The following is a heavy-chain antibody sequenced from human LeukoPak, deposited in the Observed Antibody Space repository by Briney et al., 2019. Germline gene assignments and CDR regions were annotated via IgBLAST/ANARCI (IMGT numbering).Heavy chain of an antibody. Sequence: PSETLSLTCAVYGGSFSGYYWSWIRQPPGKGLEWIGEINHSGSTNYNPSLKSRVTISVDTSKNQFSLKLSSVTAADTAVYYCARGLRSSSGAIDPWDQGTLVTVSS. J-gene: IGHJ5*02. CDR1: GGSFSGYY. CDR3: ARGLRSSSGAIDP. D-gene: IGHD6-13*01. CDR2: INHSGST. V-gene: IGHV4-34*01.